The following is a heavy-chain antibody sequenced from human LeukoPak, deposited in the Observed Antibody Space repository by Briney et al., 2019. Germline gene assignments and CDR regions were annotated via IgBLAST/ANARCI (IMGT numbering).Heavy chain of an antibody. CDR3: VKWGGYFYGYPPSDYFFDH. D-gene: IGHD5-18*01. V-gene: IGHV3-11*04. Sequence: GGSLRLSCAASGFSFSDHYMSWIRQAPGKGLEWISYISTSAEKIYYTDSVKGRYTISRDNAKNSLYLQMNSLRAEDTAVYYCVKWGGYFYGYPPSDYFFDHWGQGTLVTVSS. CDR1: GFSFSDHY. CDR2: ISTSAEKI. J-gene: IGHJ4*02.